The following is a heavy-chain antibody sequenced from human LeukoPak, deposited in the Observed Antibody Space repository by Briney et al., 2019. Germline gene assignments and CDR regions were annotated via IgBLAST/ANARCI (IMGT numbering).Heavy chain of an antibody. Sequence: GGSLRLSCAASGFTFSSYGMHWVRQAPGKGLEWVAVISYDGSNKYYADSVKGRFTISRDNSKNTLYLQMNSLRAEDTAVYYCAKAQSGIAVAAILEYWGQGTLVTVST. J-gene: IGHJ4*02. CDR2: ISYDGSNK. CDR3: AKAQSGIAVAAILEY. CDR1: GFTFSSYG. V-gene: IGHV3-30*18. D-gene: IGHD6-19*01.